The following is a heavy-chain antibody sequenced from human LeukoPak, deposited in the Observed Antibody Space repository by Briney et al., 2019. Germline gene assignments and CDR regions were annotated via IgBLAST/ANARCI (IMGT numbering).Heavy chain of an antibody. CDR2: INPNSGGT. D-gene: IGHD1-26*01. Sequence: ASVKVSCKASGYTFTGYYMHWVRQAPGQGLEWMGWINPNSGGTNYAQKFQGWVTMTRDTSISTAYMELSRLRSDDTAVYYCARGPDSGSYLDYWGQGTLVTVSS. CDR1: GYTFTGYY. J-gene: IGHJ4*02. V-gene: IGHV1-2*04. CDR3: ARGPDSGSYLDY.